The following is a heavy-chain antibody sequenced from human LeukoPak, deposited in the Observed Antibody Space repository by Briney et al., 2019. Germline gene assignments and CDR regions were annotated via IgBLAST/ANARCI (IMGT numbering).Heavy chain of an antibody. CDR3: ARFMVRGVIGP. CDR2: MNPNSGNT. Sequence: ASVKVSCKASGYTFANYDINWVRQATGQGLEWMGWMNPNSGNTGYAQKFQGRVTMTGDTSINTAYMELSSLTSEGTAVYYCARFMVRGVIGPWGQGTVVTVSS. J-gene: IGHJ5*02. CDR1: GYTFANYD. D-gene: IGHD3-10*01. V-gene: IGHV1-8*01.